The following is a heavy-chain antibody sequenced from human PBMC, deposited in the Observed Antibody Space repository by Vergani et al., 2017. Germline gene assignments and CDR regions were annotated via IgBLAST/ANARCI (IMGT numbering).Heavy chain of an antibody. CDR2: FYTGGGT. J-gene: IGHJ6*02. CDR1: GGSISSGSYY. CDR3: AGDPLYRSTWPVLLHYMDV. Sequence: QVQLQESGPGLVRPSQTLSLTCTVSGGSISSGSYYWSWFRQPAGKGLEWIGRFYTGGGTSYNPSLKSRVTISVDTSKNQFSLQLSAVTAADTAVYYCAGDPLYRSTWPVLLHYMDVWGQGTPVTVSS. V-gene: IGHV4-61*02. D-gene: IGHD2-8*01.